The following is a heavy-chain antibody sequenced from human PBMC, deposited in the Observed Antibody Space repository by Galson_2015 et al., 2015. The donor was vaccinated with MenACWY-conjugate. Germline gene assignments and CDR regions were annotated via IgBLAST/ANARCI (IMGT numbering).Heavy chain of an antibody. CDR1: GGTFSSYA. CDR2: IIPIFGTA. Sequence: SVKVSCKASGGTFSSYAISWVRQAPGQGLEWMGGIIPIFGTANYAQKFQGRVTITADESTSTAYMELSSLRSEDTAVYYCARDRGGATYRTFDYWGQGTLVTVSS. CDR3: ARDRGGATYRTFDY. D-gene: IGHD1-26*01. J-gene: IGHJ4*02. V-gene: IGHV1-69*13.